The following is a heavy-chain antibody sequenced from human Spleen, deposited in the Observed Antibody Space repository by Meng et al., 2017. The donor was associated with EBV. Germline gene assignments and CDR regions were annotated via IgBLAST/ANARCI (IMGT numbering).Heavy chain of an antibody. D-gene: IGHD5-12*01. Sequence: LLESCPERVKPSETLSLTCTVSGASVSSGSYHWNWIRQPPGKGLEWIGDIYYSGSTNYNPSLKSRVTISVDTSKNQFSLKLRSVTAADTAVYYCARDQSGLSGFGPWGQGTLVTVSS. V-gene: IGHV4-61*01. CDR1: GASVSSGSYH. CDR3: ARDQSGLSGFGP. CDR2: IYYSGST. J-gene: IGHJ5*02.